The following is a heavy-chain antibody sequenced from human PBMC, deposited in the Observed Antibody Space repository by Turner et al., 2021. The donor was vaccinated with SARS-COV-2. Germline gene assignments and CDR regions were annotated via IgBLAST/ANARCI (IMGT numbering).Heavy chain of an antibody. D-gene: IGHD5-18*01. CDR1: GFTFSSSG. Sequence: QVQRMVSGRGVVHPGRSLRRPCAASGFTFSSSGMHLFSQAPGKGLEWVAVIWYDGSNKYYADSVKGRFTISRDNSKNTLYLQMNSLRAEDTAVYYCARDLEGAMVTYYYGMDVWGQGTTVTVSS. CDR2: IWYDGSNK. V-gene: IGHV3-33*01. CDR3: ARDLEGAMVTYYYGMDV. J-gene: IGHJ6*02.